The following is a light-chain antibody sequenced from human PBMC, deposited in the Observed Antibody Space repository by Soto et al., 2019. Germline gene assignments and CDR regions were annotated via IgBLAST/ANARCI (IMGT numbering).Light chain of an antibody. CDR3: SSHTSGSTGV. Sequence: QSALTQPDSGSGSPGQSIAISCTGTSSDFGGYDYVSWYQQQPDKAPKLLIYEVNKRLSGVSNRFSGSKSGNTAYLTISGLQPEYEADYYCSSHTSGSTGVFGSGTKLTVL. CDR2: EVN. V-gene: IGLV2-14*01. J-gene: IGLJ1*01. CDR1: SSDFGGYDY.